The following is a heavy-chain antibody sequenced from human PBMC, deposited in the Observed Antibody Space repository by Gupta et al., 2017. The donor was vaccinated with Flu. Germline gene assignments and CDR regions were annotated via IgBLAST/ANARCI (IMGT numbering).Heavy chain of an antibody. V-gene: IGHV1-69*01. CDR1: NYA. Sequence: NYAINWVRQAPGQGLEWMGGIIPSFGTANYAQKFQGRVTMTADESTGTAYMDLGSLTSEDTAVDYCARDLGSGTYGWFDSWGQGTLVTVSS. CDR2: IIPSFGTA. CDR3: ARDLGSGTYGWFDS. D-gene: IGHD1-26*01. J-gene: IGHJ5*01.